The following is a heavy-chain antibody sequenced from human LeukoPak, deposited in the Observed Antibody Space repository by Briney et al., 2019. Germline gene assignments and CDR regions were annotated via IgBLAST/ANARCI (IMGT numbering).Heavy chain of an antibody. CDR2: ISGSGGST. J-gene: IGHJ4*02. CDR3: AKDRIITMIVVALDY. V-gene: IGHV3-23*01. D-gene: IGHD3-22*01. Sequence: GGSLRLSCAASGFTFSSYAMSWVRQAPGKGLEWVSAISGSGGSTYYADSVKGRFTISRGNSKNTLYLQMNSLRAEDTAVYYCAKDRIITMIVVALDYWGQGTLVTVSS. CDR1: GFTFSSYA.